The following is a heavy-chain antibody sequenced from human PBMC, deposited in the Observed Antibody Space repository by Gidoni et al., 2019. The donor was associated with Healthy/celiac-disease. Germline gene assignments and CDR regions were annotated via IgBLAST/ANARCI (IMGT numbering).Heavy chain of an antibody. Sequence: QVQLVQSGAEVKKPGASVKVSCKASGYPFPVSHMHWVRQAPGQGLEWMGWINSNSGGTNYAQKFQGRVTMTRDTSISTAYMELSRLRSDDTAVYYCARAGYDFWSGYYDYFDYWGQGTLVTVSS. D-gene: IGHD3-3*01. CDR2: INSNSGGT. J-gene: IGHJ4*02. CDR1: GYPFPVSH. CDR3: ARAGYDFWSGYYDYFDY. V-gene: IGHV1-2*02.